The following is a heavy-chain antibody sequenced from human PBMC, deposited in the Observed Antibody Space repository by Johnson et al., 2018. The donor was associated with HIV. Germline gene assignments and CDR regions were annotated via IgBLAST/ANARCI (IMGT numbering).Heavy chain of an antibody. CDR3: ARETSPYYYDSSGYYSHDAFDI. Sequence: QMLLVESGGGLVQPGGSLRLSCAASGFTFSSYGMHWVRQAPGKGLEWVAVISYDGSNKYYADSVKGRFTISRDNSKNTLYLQMNSLRAEDTAVYYCARETSPYYYDSSGYYSHDAFDIWGQGTMVTVSS. D-gene: IGHD3-22*01. CDR2: ISYDGSNK. J-gene: IGHJ3*02. V-gene: IGHV3-30*03. CDR1: GFTFSSYG.